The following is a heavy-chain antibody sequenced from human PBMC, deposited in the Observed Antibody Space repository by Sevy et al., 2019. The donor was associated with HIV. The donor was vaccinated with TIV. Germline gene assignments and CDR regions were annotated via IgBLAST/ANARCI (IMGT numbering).Heavy chain of an antibody. CDR1: GFTFSKYS. D-gene: IGHD2-8*01. CDR3: AREGCTKPHDY. CDR2: LSFGCGEI. Sequence: GGSLRRSCAASGFTFSKYSMSWVRQPPGKGLEWVSTLSFGCGEINYADSVKGWFTISRDNSKSSVYLQMNNLRPEDTAVYYCAREGCTKPHDYWGQGTLDTVSS. J-gene: IGHJ4*02. V-gene: IGHV3-23*01.